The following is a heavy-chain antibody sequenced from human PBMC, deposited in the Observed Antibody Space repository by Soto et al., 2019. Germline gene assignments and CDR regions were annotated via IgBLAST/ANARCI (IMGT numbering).Heavy chain of an antibody. CDR1: GGSISSYY. CDR2: IYYSGST. Sequence: SETLSLTCTVSGGSISSYYWSWIRQPPGKGLEWIGYIYYSGSTNYNPSLKSGVTISADTSKNQISLKLSSVTTADTAVYYCARDVGYFDFWRGYYLYCFYYWGRGTLVTVSA. J-gene: IGHJ4*02. D-gene: IGHD3-3*01. CDR3: ARDVGYFDFWRGYYLYCFYY. V-gene: IGHV4-59*12.